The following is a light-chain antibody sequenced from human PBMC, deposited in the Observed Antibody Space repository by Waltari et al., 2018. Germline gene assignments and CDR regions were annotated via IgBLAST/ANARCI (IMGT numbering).Light chain of an antibody. J-gene: IGKJ5*01. CDR1: QNINNF. CDR3: QQNHSPPHT. V-gene: IGKV1-39*01. CDR2: RAS. Sequence: IQMSQSPPSLSPSAGDRVNITCRASQNINNFLNWYQQNAGKPPRLLIYRASSLQSGVPSRFSAGGSGTDFTLTISSLQPEDFATYYCQQNHSPPHTFGPGTRLNIK.